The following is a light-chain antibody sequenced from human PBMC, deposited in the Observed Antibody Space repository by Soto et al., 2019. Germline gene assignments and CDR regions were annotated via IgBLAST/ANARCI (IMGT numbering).Light chain of an antibody. J-gene: IGKJ1*01. CDR3: QQYNNWPGT. Sequence: EIVMTQSPATLSVSPGERATLSCRASQSVSSNLAGYQQKPGQAPRLLIYGASTRATGIPARFSGSGSGTEFTLTISSLQSEDFAVYYCQQYNNWPGTFGHGTKVVIK. CDR1: QSVSSN. CDR2: GAS. V-gene: IGKV3-15*01.